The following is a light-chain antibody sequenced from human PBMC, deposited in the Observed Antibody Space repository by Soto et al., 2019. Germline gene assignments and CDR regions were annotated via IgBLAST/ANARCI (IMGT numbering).Light chain of an antibody. V-gene: IGLV1-40*01. J-gene: IGLJ2*01. CDR3: QSYDTGLRGMI. CDR2: GNN. CDR1: SSNIGADYN. Sequence: QAVVTQPPSVSGAPGQRVTISCTGTSSNIGADYNVHWYRQLPGTAPKLLIYGNNHRPSGVPDRFSGSKSGPSASLAITGLQTEDEADYYCQSYDTGLRGMIFGGGTQLTVL.